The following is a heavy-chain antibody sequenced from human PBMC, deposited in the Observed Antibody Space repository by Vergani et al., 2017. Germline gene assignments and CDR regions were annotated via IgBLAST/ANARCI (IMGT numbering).Heavy chain of an antibody. V-gene: IGHV5-51*01. Sequence: EVQLVQSGAEVKKPGESLKISCQISGYSFTNYWIGWVRQMPGKGLEWMGIIHPADSDTRYSPSFQGQVTISVDKSISTAYLQRGRLRASDSAMYYCARLCGRDSNGSKYFDYWGQGTLVTVSS. J-gene: IGHJ4*02. D-gene: IGHD3-22*01. CDR1: GYSFTNYW. CDR3: ARLCGRDSNGSKYFDY. CDR2: IHPADSDT.